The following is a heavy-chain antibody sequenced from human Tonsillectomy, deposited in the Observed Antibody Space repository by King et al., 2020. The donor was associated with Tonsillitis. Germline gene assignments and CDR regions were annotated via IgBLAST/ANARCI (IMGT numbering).Heavy chain of an antibody. CDR3: ATGEYQLLYNFDT. CDR2: ISSDETKK. Sequence: VQLVESGGGVVQPGRSLRLSCAGSSFTIGGFGMHWVRQAPGKGLEWVALISSDETKKFYADSVKGRFSVSRDNSKNTLYLQMNSLRAEDTAVYYCATGEYQLLYNFDTWGQGTLVTVSS. D-gene: IGHD2-2*02. J-gene: IGHJ4*02. V-gene: IGHV3-30*03. CDR1: SFTIGGFG.